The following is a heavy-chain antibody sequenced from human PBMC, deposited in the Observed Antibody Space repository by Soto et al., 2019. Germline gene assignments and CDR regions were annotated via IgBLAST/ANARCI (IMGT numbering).Heavy chain of an antibody. CDR1: GFTVSLYS. D-gene: IGHD3-10*01. CDR2: ISRSSTGI. J-gene: IGHJ6*02. CDR3: ARAVTWGLDV. Sequence: EVQLVESGGGLVQPGGSLRLSCAASGFTVSLYSMSWVRQAPGKGLEWVSYISRSSTGIHYADSVKGRFTISRDDATHSMHLQMNSLRDGDTAVYYCARAVTWGLDVWGQGTTVSISS. V-gene: IGHV3-48*02.